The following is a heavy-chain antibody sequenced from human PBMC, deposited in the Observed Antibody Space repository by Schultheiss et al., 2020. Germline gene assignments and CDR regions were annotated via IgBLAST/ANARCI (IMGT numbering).Heavy chain of an antibody. D-gene: IGHD2-15*01. Sequence: GGSLRLSCAASGFTFSSYGMHWVRQAPGKGLEWVAVIWYDGSNKYYADSVKGRFTISRDNSKNTLYLQMNSLRAEDTAVYYCASIRYCSGGSCPAPGYYGMDVWGQGTTVTVSS. CDR3: ASIRYCSGGSCPAPGYYGMDV. CDR2: IWYDGSNK. J-gene: IGHJ6*02. CDR1: GFTFSSYG. V-gene: IGHV3-33*01.